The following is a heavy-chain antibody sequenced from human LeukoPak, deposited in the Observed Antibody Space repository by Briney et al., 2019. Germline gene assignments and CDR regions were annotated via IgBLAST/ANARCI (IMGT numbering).Heavy chain of an antibody. D-gene: IGHD5-12*01. CDR3: SYRCYDHAFDY. Sequence: GASVKVSSKASGYSFTAYYIHWVRQAPGQGLEWMGWINPNSGGTNYAQKFQGRVTMTRDTSISTAYMELSRLRSDDTAVYYCSYRCYDHAFDYWGQGTLVTVSS. J-gene: IGHJ4*02. CDR1: GYSFTAYY. CDR2: INPNSGGT. V-gene: IGHV1-2*02.